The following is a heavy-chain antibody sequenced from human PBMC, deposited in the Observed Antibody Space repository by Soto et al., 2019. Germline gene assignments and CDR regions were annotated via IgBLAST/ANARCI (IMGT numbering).Heavy chain of an antibody. J-gene: IGHJ6*02. D-gene: IGHD3-10*01. CDR3: AKDPMVRGVSIPYYYYYGMDV. V-gene: IGHV3-23*01. Sequence: GGSLRLSCAASGFTFSSYAMSWVRQAPGKGLEWVSAISGSGGSTYYADSVKGRFTISRDNSKSTLYLQMNSLRAEDTAVYYCAKDPMVRGVSIPYYYYYGMDVWGQGTTVTVSS. CDR1: GFTFSSYA. CDR2: ISGSGGST.